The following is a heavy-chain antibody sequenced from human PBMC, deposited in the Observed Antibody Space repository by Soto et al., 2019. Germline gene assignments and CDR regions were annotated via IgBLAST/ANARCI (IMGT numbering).Heavy chain of an antibody. J-gene: IGHJ4*02. CDR1: GFSFRIYS. D-gene: IGHD3-10*01. CDR2: ISSDSGTI. CDR3: ARGRLWSFDF. Sequence: GGSLRLSCVVSGFSFRIYSMNWVRQAPGKGLEWISYISSDSGTIYYADSLKGRFTISRDNGRNSLYLQMNSLTDEDTAVYYCARGRLWSFDFWGQGTLVTVSS. V-gene: IGHV3-48*02.